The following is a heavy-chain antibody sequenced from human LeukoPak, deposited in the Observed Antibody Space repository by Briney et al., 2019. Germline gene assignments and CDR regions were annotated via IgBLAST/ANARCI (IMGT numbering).Heavy chain of an antibody. D-gene: IGHD3-10*01. CDR1: GGTFSSYA. CDR3: ARGSGSIWYYYYGMDV. J-gene: IGHJ6*04. Sequence: SSVKVSCKASGGTFSSYASSGVRQAPGQGREGMGGIIPIFGTANYAQKFQGRVTITADESTSTAYMELSSLRSEDTAVYYCARGSGSIWYYYYGMDVWGKGTTVTVSS. CDR2: IIPIFGTA. V-gene: IGHV1-69*13.